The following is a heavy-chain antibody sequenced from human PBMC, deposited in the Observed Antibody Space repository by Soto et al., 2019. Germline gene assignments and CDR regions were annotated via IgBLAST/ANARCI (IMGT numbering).Heavy chain of an antibody. CDR1: GFTFRNAW. CDR2: IKSKTDGGTT. D-gene: IGHD1-1*01. V-gene: IGHV3-15*01. J-gene: IGHJ4*02. Sequence: GGALRLSCAASGFTFRNAWMSWVRQAPGKGLEWVGRIKSKTDGGTTDYAAPVKGRFTISRDDSKNTLYLQMNSLKTEDTAVYYCTTDGIPYYFDYWGQGTLVTVSS. CDR3: TTDGIPYYFDY.